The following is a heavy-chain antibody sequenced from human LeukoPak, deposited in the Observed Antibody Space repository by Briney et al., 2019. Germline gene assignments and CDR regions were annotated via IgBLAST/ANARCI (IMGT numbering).Heavy chain of an antibody. CDR2: IYPGDSDT. J-gene: IGHJ6*02. CDR1: GYSFTSYW. CDR3: ARRRSPGRGGYYYYYGMDV. V-gene: IGHV5-51*01. D-gene: IGHD2-15*01. Sequence: GESLKISCKGSGYSFTSYWIGWVRQLPGKGLEWMGIIYPGDSDTRYSPSFQGQATISADKSISTAYLQWSSLKASDTAMYYCARRRSPGRGGYYYYYGMDVWGQGTTVTVSS.